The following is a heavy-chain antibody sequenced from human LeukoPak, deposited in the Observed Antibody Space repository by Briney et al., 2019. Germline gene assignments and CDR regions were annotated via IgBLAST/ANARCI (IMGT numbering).Heavy chain of an antibody. V-gene: IGHV1-2*02. D-gene: IGHD1-26*01. J-gene: IGHJ4*02. Sequence: ASVKVSCKASGYTFTGCYMHWVRQAPGQGLEWMGWINPNSGGTNYAQKFQGRVTMTRDTSISTAYMELSRLRSDDTAVYYCARVRFGSGTDGVYWGQGTLVTVSS. CDR3: ARVRFGSGTDGVY. CDR2: INPNSGGT. CDR1: GYTFTGCY.